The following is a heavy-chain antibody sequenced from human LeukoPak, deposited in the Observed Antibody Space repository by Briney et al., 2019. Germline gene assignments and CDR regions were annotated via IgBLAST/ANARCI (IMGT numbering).Heavy chain of an antibody. CDR3: AKVYVWNEYYFDY. Sequence: GVSLRLSCAASGFTFSTYAMNWVRQAPGKGLEWVSTINHNGGNTYYADSVKGRFTISRENSKNTLYLQMNSLRAEDTAVYYCAKVYVWNEYYFDYWGQGTLVTVSS. CDR2: INHNGGNT. D-gene: IGHD1-1*01. V-gene: IGHV3-23*01. J-gene: IGHJ4*02. CDR1: GFTFSTYA.